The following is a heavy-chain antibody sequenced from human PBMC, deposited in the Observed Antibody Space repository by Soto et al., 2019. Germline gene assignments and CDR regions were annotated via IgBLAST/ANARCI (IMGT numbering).Heavy chain of an antibody. CDR2: ISAYDGKT. Sequence: ASLKGSCKASGYNFNIYGINWVRQAPGQGLELMGWISAYDGKTTYAEKFQGRVTMTTDNSKNTLYLQMNSLRAEDTAVYYCATLNTPPESNDYWGQGTLVTVSS. J-gene: IGHJ4*02. CDR3: ATLNTPPESNDY. CDR1: GYNFNIYG. D-gene: IGHD2-15*01. V-gene: IGHV1-18*01.